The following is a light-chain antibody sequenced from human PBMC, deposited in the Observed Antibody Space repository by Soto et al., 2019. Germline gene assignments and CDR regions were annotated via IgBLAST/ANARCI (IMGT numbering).Light chain of an antibody. CDR2: GAS. CDR3: QQVKSSPLT. V-gene: IGKV1-9*01. CDR1: EDISTY. J-gene: IGKJ4*01. Sequence: DMHLTQSPSFLSASVGDRVSITGRASEDISTYLAWYQGKPGKAPKLLIYGASTLQSGVPSSFSGSGSGTELTLTISSLEPEDFATYYCQQVKSSPLTFGGGTKVEIK.